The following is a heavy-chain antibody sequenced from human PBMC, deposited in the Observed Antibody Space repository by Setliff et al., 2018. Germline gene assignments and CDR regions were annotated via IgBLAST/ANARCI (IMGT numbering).Heavy chain of an antibody. D-gene: IGHD3-22*01. J-gene: IGHJ4*02. V-gene: IGHV4-34*01. Sequence: PSETLSLTCAVYGVSFSHYYWNWIRQPPWKGLEWIGEINHSGTTNYNPSLKSRVTISVDTSKNQFSLKLSSVTAADTAMYYCARGYYYDSSSYSTDYFDYWGRGTLVTVSS. CDR1: GVSFSHYY. CDR3: ARGYYYDSSSYSTDYFDY. CDR2: INHSGTT.